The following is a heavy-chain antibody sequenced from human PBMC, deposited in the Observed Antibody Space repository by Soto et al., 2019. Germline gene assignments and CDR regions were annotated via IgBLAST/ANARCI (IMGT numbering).Heavy chain of an antibody. CDR1: GFTFGNYW. J-gene: IGHJ4*02. Sequence: QPGGSLRLSCAASGFTFGNYWMHWVRQAPGRGLEWVSRMNSDGSSTNYADSVKGRFTVSRDNAKNTLYLQMNSLRAEDTAVYYCATAEVDYWGPGTLVTVSS. CDR3: ATAEVDY. V-gene: IGHV3-74*01. CDR2: MNSDGSST.